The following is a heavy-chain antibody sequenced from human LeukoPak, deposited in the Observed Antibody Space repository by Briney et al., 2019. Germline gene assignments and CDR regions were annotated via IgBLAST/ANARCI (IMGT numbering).Heavy chain of an antibody. Sequence: GASVKVSCKTSGYTFTAYGITWVRQAPGQGLEWMGWISVYNGNTHFAQKFQGRVTMTTDTSTRTAFMELRSLRSDDTALYYCARHPSSSGLYYFDYWGQGTLVTVSS. CDR2: ISVYNGNT. V-gene: IGHV1-18*01. D-gene: IGHD6-19*01. J-gene: IGHJ4*02. CDR3: ARHPSSSGLYYFDY. CDR1: GYTFTAYG.